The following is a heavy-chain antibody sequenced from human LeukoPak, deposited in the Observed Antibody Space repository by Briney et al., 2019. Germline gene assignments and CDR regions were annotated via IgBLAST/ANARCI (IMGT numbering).Heavy chain of an antibody. J-gene: IGHJ4*02. CDR1: GGTFSSYA. D-gene: IGHD1-26*01. V-gene: IGHV1-18*01. CDR3: ARDTGSYYSPDS. Sequence: ASVKVSCKASGGTFSSYAISWVRQAPGQGLEWMGWISAYNGETHYSQKFEVQGRVTLTTDTSTSTAYMELRSLRSDDTAVYYCARDTGSYYSPDSWGQGTLVTVSS. CDR2: ISAYNGET.